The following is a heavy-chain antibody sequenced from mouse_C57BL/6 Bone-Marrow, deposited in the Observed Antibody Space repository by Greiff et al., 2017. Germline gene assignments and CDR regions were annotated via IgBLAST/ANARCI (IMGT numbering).Heavy chain of an antibody. J-gene: IGHJ2*01. V-gene: IGHV1-81*01. CDR1: GYTFTSYG. CDR2: IYPRSGNT. CDR3: ARRDPYGNYEG. D-gene: IGHD2-1*01. Sequence: VKLMESGAELARPGASVKLSCKASGYTFTSYGISWVKQRTGQGLEWIGEIYPRSGNTYYNEKFKGKATLTADKSSSTAYMELRSLTSEDSAVYFCARRDPYGNYEGWGQGTTLTVSS.